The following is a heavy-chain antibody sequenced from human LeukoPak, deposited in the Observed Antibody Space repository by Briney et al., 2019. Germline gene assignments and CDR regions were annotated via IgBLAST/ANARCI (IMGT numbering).Heavy chain of an antibody. CDR2: IYYSGST. D-gene: IGHD6-19*01. CDR1: GVSISSYY. CDR3: ARESSSGWYESGV. Sequence: SETLSLTCTVSGVSISSYYWSWIRQPPGKGLEWIGYIYYSGSTNYNPSLKSRVTISVDTSKNQFSLKLSPVTAADTAVYYCARESSSGWYESGVWGQGTLVTVSS. V-gene: IGHV4-59*01. J-gene: IGHJ4*02.